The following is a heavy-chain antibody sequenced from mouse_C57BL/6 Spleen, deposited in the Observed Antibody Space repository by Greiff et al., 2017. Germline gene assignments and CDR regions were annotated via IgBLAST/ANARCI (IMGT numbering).Heavy chain of an antibody. V-gene: IGHV1-54*01. Sequence: VQLQQSGAELVRPGTSVKVSCKASGYAFTNYLIEWVKQRPGQGLEWIGVINPGSGGTNYNEKFKVKATLTADKSSSTAYMQLSSLTSEDSAVYFCARDYYGSSYEWFAYWGQGTLVTVSA. J-gene: IGHJ3*01. CDR3: ARDYYGSSYEWFAY. D-gene: IGHD1-1*01. CDR1: GYAFTNYL. CDR2: INPGSGGT.